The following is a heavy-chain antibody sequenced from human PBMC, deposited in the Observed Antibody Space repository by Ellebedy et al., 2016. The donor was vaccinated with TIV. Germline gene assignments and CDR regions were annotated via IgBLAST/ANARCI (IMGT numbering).Heavy chain of an antibody. J-gene: IGHJ5*02. CDR3: AKGITAAVVEGSLFDP. CDR2: IKQDGSEK. CDR1: GFTFSSYW. V-gene: IGHV3-7*03. D-gene: IGHD6-13*01. Sequence: GESLKISXAASGFTFSSYWMSWVRQAPGKGLEWVANIKQDGSEKHYVDSVKGRFTISRDNAKNSLYLQMNSLRAEDTAVYYCAKGITAAVVEGSLFDPWGQGTLVTVSS.